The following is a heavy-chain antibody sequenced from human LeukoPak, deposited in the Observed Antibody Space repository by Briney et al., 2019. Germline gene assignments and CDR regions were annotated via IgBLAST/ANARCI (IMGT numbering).Heavy chain of an antibody. Sequence: PSETLSLTCTVSGGSISSYYWSWIRQPPGKGLEWIGYIYYSGSTNYNPSLKSRVTISVDTSRNQFSLKLSSVTAADTVVYYCARDLGIAARPDYWGQGTLVTVSS. CDR2: IYYSGST. V-gene: IGHV4-59*01. CDR1: GGSISSYY. D-gene: IGHD6-6*01. J-gene: IGHJ4*02. CDR3: ARDLGIAARPDY.